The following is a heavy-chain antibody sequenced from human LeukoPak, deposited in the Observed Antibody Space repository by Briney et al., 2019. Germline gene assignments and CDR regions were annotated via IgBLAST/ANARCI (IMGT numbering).Heavy chain of an antibody. J-gene: IGHJ4*02. CDR3: ARLRIAVAGAHFDY. CDR1: GGSISSSSYY. Sequence: RSSETLSLTCTVSGGSISSSSYYWGWIRQPPGKGLEWIGSIYYSGSTYYNPSLKSRVTISVDTSKNQFSLKLSSVTAADTAVYYCARLRIAVAGAHFDYWGQGTLVTVSS. CDR2: IYYSGST. V-gene: IGHV4-39*01. D-gene: IGHD6-19*01.